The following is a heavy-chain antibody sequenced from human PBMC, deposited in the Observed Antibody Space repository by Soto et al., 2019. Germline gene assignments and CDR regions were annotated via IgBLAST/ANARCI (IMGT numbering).Heavy chain of an antibody. D-gene: IGHD3-16*01. CDR3: ARVYGYYYMDV. CDR1: GYSFTSYW. J-gene: IGHJ6*03. CDR2: IYPGDSDT. V-gene: IGHV5-51*01. Sequence: PGESLKISCKVSGYSFTSYWIDWVRQMPGKGLEWMGIIYPGDSDTRYSPSFQGQVTISADKSISTAYLQRSSLKASDSAMYYCARVYGYYYMDVWGKGTTVTASS.